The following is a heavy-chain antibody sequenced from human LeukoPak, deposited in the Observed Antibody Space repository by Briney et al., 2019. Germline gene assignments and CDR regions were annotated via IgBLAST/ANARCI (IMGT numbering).Heavy chain of an antibody. V-gene: IGHV3-21*04. Sequence: GGSLRLSCAASGFTFSSYNMNWVRQAPGKGLEWVSSISSSSSYIYYADSVKGRFTISRDNSKNTLYLQMNSLRAEDTAVYYCAKGHWGYQGAFDIWGQGTMVTVSS. CDR3: AKGHWGYQGAFDI. D-gene: IGHD3-16*01. CDR1: GFTFSSYN. CDR2: ISSSSSYI. J-gene: IGHJ3*02.